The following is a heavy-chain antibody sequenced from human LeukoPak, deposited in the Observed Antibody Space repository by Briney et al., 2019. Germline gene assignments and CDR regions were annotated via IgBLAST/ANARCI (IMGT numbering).Heavy chain of an antibody. CDR2: IYHSGST. V-gene: IGHV4-38-2*01. Sequence: TSETLSLTCAVSGYSISSGYYWGWIRQPPGKGLEWIGSIYHSGSTNYNPSLKSRVTMSVDTSKNQFSLKLSSVTAADTAVYYCARVGGGAVAGRGDFDYWGQGTLVTVSS. CDR1: GYSISSGYY. J-gene: IGHJ4*02. CDR3: ARVGGGAVAGRGDFDY. D-gene: IGHD6-19*01.